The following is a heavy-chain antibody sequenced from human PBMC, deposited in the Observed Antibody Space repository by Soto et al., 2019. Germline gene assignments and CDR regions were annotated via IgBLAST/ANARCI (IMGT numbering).Heavy chain of an antibody. D-gene: IGHD6-19*01. Sequence: ASVNVSCNASGYTFTSYYVNWVRQATGQGLEWMGWMNPNSGNTGYAQKFQGRVTMTRNTSISTAYMELSSLRSEDTAVYYCARDCAGYSSGWYQRGGFDYWGQGTLVTVSS. CDR1: GYTFTSYY. V-gene: IGHV1-8*01. J-gene: IGHJ4*02. CDR3: ARDCAGYSSGWYQRGGFDY. CDR2: MNPNSGNT.